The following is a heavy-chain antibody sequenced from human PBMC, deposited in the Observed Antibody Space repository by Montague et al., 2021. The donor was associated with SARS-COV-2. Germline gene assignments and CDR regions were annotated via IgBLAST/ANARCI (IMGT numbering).Heavy chain of an antibody. V-gene: IGHV3-30-3*01. CDR1: GFTFNSYA. Sequence: SLRLSCAASGFTFNSYAMHWVRQAPGKGLEWVAVISYDGSNKYYADSVKGRFTISRDNSKNTLYLQMNSLRAEDTAVYYCARELTVLYGMDVWGQGTTVTVSS. D-gene: IGHD2-8*01. CDR2: ISYDGSNK. J-gene: IGHJ6*02. CDR3: ARELTVLYGMDV.